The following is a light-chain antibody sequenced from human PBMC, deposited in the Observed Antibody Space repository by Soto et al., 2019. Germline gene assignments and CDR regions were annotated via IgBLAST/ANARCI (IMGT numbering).Light chain of an antibody. CDR1: SSDVGGYNY. J-gene: IGLJ2*01. Sequence: QSVLTQPPSASGSLGQSVTISCTGTSSDVGGYNYVSWYQHHPGKAPKLMIYEVSKRPSGVPDRVSGSKSGNTASLTVSGLQTEDEADYYCSSYAGSNNLVFGGGTKLTVL. V-gene: IGLV2-8*01. CDR2: EVS. CDR3: SSYAGSNNLV.